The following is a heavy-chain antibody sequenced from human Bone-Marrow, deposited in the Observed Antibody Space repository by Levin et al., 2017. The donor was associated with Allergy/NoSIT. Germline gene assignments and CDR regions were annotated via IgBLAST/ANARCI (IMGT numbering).Heavy chain of an antibody. D-gene: IGHD3-16*01. CDR1: GFSFTLVD. Sequence: GESLKISCKTSGFSFTLVDINWVRQAPGQGLEWMGWINPKSGNTGYAQKFQDRLIMTRNTSINTAYLELSSPTSEDTAIYYCAKGAGWSYGHDWFDPWGQGTLVTVSS. CDR2: INPKSGNT. V-gene: IGHV1-8*01. J-gene: IGHJ5*02. CDR3: AKGAGWSYGHDWFDP.